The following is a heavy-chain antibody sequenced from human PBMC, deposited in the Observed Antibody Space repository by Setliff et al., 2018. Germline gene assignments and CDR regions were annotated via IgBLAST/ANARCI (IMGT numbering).Heavy chain of an antibody. CDR3: ARGRGYSGYDHFDY. J-gene: IGHJ4*02. CDR1: GYSFSNFW. Sequence: PGESLKISCQGSGYSFSNFWIGWVRQMPGKGLEWMGIIYPGDSHTRYSPSFQGQVTMSADKSISTAYLQWSSLKASDTAMYYCARGRGYSGYDHFDYWGQGTLVTVSS. V-gene: IGHV5-51*01. D-gene: IGHD5-12*01. CDR2: IYPGDSHT.